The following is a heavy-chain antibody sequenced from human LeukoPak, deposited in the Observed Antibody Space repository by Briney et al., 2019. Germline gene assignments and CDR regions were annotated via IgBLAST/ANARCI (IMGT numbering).Heavy chain of an antibody. Sequence: SETLSLTCAVSGGSISSNNWWSWVRQPPGRGLEWIADIYHTGSTNYSPSLKSRVTISVDKSKNQFFLKLNSVTAADTAVYYCARDIKGYYYGSGSFWGQGTLVTVSS. V-gene: IGHV4-4*02. J-gene: IGHJ4*02. CDR3: ARDIKGYYYGSGSF. CDR2: IYHTGST. CDR1: GGSISSNNW. D-gene: IGHD3-10*01.